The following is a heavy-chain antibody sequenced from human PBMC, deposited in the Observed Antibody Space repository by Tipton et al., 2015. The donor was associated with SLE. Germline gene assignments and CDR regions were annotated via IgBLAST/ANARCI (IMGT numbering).Heavy chain of an antibody. J-gene: IGHJ5*02. V-gene: IGHV3-7*03. CDR3: ARDFWSGYSS. CDR1: GFIFSSYW. CDR2: IKQDGSEK. Sequence: SLRLSCAASGFIFSSYWMSWVRQAPGKGLEWVANIKQDGSEKYYVDSVKGRFTISRDNAKNSLYLQMNSLRAEDTAVYYCARDFWSGYSSWGQGTLVTVSS. D-gene: IGHD3-3*01.